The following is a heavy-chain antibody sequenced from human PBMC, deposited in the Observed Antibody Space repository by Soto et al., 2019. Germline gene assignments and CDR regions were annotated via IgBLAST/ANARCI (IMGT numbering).Heavy chain of an antibody. CDR1: GASISSYY. Sequence: SETLSLTCTVSGASISSYYWNWIRQPPGKGLEWIANIYYSDSTTNYNPSLKSRVTISVDTSKNQFSLKLSSVTAADTAVYYCARGPYDFKSGYYNRGYFDSWSQGTLVTVSS. CDR3: ARGPYDFKSGYYNRGYFDS. D-gene: IGHD3-3*01. CDR2: IYYSDSTT. V-gene: IGHV4-59*01. J-gene: IGHJ4*02.